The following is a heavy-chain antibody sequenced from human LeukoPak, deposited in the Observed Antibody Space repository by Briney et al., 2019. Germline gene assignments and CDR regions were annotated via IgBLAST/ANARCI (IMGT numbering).Heavy chain of an antibody. CDR3: PRVRSVGVRRYYYDSSGYPYYFDY. J-gene: IGHJ4*02. CDR1: GGSISSYY. Sequence: SETLSLTCTVSGGSISSYYWSWIRQPPGKGLEWIGYIYYSGSTNYNPSLKSRVTISIDTSKNQFSLKLSSVTAADTAVYYCPRVRSVGVRRYYYDSSGYPYYFDYWGQGTLVTVSS. V-gene: IGHV4-59*01. CDR2: IYYSGST. D-gene: IGHD3-22*01.